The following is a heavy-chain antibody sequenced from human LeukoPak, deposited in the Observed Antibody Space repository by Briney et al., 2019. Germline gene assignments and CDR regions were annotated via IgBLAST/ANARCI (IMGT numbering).Heavy chain of an antibody. V-gene: IGHV3-11*04. CDR2: ISPNSNTI. CDR3: ARSAVRGVIHFDY. D-gene: IGHD3-10*01. CDR1: GFTFSDRY. Sequence: PGGSLRLSCAAAGFTFSDRYMSWIRQAPGQGMEWVAYISPNSNTIHYADSVKGRFTISRDNAKNSLYLQMNSLRAEDTAVYYCARSAVRGVIHFDYWGQGTLVTVSS. J-gene: IGHJ4*02.